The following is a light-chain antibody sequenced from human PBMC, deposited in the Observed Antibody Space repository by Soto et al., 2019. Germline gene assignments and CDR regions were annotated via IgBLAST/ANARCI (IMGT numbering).Light chain of an antibody. CDR2: QVS. V-gene: IGLV2-8*01. CDR1: SSDVGAYDG. CDR3: TSYAGSNEVYV. J-gene: IGLJ1*01. Sequence: SALTQPPSTSGSPGQSVTISCTGTSSDVGAYDGVSWYQQHPGKAPKLMIYQVSKRPSGVPDRFSGSKSGNTASLTVSGLQTEDEADYYCTSYAGSNEVYVFGTGTKLTVL.